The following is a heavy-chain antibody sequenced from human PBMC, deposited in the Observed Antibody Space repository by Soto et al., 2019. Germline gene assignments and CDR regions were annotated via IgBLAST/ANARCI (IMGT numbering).Heavy chain of an antibody. CDR2: IHPGGGDT. V-gene: IGHV1-46*01. Sequence: VQLLQSGAEVKKPGASVKVSCETSGYTFIEYFIYWVRQTPGQGLEWLGLIHPGGGDTRYAQKFLGRLTMTRDTSTDTAYMELSSLKSEDTAVYYCARVGSGVYSPFDPWGQGTLVSVSS. CDR3: ARVGSGVYSPFDP. D-gene: IGHD3-10*01. J-gene: IGHJ5*02. CDR1: GYTFIEYF.